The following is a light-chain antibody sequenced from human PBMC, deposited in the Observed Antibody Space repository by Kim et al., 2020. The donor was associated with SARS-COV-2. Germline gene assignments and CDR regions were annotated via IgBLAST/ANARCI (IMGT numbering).Light chain of an antibody. CDR1: QSVRKY. V-gene: IGKV3-11*01. CDR3: HQRNNWPRGT. CDR2: DAS. Sequence: EIVLTQSPATLSLSPAERATLSCRASQSVRKYLAWYQQKPGQAPRLLIYDASTRATGIPARFSGSGSETDFTLTISSLEPADFAIYYCHQRNNWPRGTFGQGTKVDIK. J-gene: IGKJ1*01.